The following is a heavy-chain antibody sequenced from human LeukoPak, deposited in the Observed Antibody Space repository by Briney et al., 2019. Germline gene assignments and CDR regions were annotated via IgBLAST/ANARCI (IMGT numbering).Heavy chain of an antibody. V-gene: IGHV4-31*03. D-gene: IGHD6-19*01. CDR3: ASGRSGWYGVGDY. CDR1: GGSISSGGYY. Sequence: SETLSLTCTVSGGSISSGGYYWSWIRQHPGKVLEWNGYIYYIGSTYYNPSLKIRLTIFVDTSKNQFSLKLSSVTAADTAVYYCASGRSGWYGVGDYWGQGNLVTVSS. CDR2: IYYIGST. J-gene: IGHJ4*02.